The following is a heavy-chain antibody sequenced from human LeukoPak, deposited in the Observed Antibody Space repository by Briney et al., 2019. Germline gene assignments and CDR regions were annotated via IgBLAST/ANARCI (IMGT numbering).Heavy chain of an antibody. CDR1: GYTFTSYG. CDR3: ARDQYSSSSGGRDY. CDR2: ISAYNGNT. V-gene: IGHV1-18*01. D-gene: IGHD6-6*01. J-gene: IGHJ4*02. Sequence: ASVKVPCKASGYTFTSYGISWVRQAPGQGLEWMGWISAYNGNTNYAQKLQGRVTMTTDTSTSTAYMELRSLRSDDTAVYYCARDQYSSSSGGRDYWGQGTLVTVSS.